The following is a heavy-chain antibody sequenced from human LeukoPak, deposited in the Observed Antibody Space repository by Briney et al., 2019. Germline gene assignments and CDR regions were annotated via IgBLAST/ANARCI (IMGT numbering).Heavy chain of an antibody. CDR2: IYTSGST. D-gene: IGHD6-6*01. V-gene: IGHV4-4*07. CDR1: GGSISGYY. J-gene: IGHJ4*02. Sequence: SETLSLTCTVSGGSISGYYWSWIRQPAGKGLEWIGRIYTSGSTNYNPSLKSRVTMSVDTSKNQFSLKLSSVTVADTAVYYCARYIPARPGFDYWGQGTLVTVSS. CDR3: ARYIPARPGFDY.